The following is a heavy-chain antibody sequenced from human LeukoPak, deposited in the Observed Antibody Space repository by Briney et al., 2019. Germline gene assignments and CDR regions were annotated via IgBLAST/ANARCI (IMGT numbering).Heavy chain of an antibody. D-gene: IGHD3-16*02. CDR1: GYTFTSYD. CDR2: MNPNSGNT. V-gene: IGHV1-8*01. J-gene: IGHJ4*02. Sequence: ASVKISCKASGYTFTSYDINWVRPATGQGLEWMGWMNPNSGNTGYAQKFQGRVTMTRNTSISTAYMELSSLRSEDTAVYYCARAYYDYVWGSYRTYYFDYWGQGTLVTVSS. CDR3: ARAYYDYVWGSYRTYYFDY.